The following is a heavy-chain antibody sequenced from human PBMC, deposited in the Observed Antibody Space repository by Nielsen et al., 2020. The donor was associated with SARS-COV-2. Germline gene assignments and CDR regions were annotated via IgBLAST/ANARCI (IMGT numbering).Heavy chain of an antibody. Sequence: GGSLRLSCATSGFTFSSYAMHWVRQAPGKGLEWVAVISYDGSNKYYADSVKGRFTISRDNSKNTLYLQMNSLRAEDTAVYCCASGYCSGGSCYSRLLDYWGQGTLVTVSS. CDR2: ISYDGSNK. D-gene: IGHD2-15*01. J-gene: IGHJ4*02. CDR1: GFTFSSYA. V-gene: IGHV3-30*04. CDR3: ASGYCSGGSCYSRLLDY.